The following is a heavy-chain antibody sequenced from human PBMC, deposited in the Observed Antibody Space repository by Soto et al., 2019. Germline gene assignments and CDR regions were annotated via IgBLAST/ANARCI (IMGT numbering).Heavy chain of an antibody. Sequence: GGALKISCAACGFPFSRCNKYSCPQASGKGPAGVSSFSSSSYIYYADSVKDRFTISRDNAKNSLYLQMNSLRAEDTAVYYCARDGPVDLRFLEWSQQYYYYYYMDVWGKGTTVTVSS. CDR1: GFPFSRCN. V-gene: IGHV3-21*01. CDR2: FSSSSYI. J-gene: IGHJ6*03. D-gene: IGHD3-3*01. CDR3: ARDGPVDLRFLEWSQQYYYYYYMDV.